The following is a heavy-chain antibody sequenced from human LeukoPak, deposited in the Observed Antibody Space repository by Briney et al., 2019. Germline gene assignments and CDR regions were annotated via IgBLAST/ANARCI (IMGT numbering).Heavy chain of an antibody. J-gene: IGHJ4*02. V-gene: IGHV3-53*01. CDR2: IYSGGST. D-gene: IGHD1-26*01. CDR3: AKDDSGSYYAPGDY. CDR1: GFSVSSNY. Sequence: GGSLRLSCAASGFSVSSNYMSWVRQAPGKGLEWVSVIYSGGSTYYADSVKGRFTISRDNSKNTLYLQMKSLRAEDTAVYYCAKDDSGSYYAPGDYWGQGTLVTVSS.